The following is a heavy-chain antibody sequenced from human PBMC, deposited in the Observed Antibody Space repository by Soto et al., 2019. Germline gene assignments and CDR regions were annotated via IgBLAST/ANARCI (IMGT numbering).Heavy chain of an antibody. Sequence: PGGSLRLSCAASGFTFSSYSVNWVRQAPGKGLEWVSYISSSSSTIYYADSVKGRFTISRDNAKNSLYLQMNSLRAEDTAVYYCARDHGDFQMYYDILTGYSTFDPWGQGTLVTVSS. D-gene: IGHD3-9*01. CDR1: GFTFSSYS. V-gene: IGHV3-48*01. CDR2: ISSSSSTI. CDR3: ARDHGDFQMYYDILTGYSTFDP. J-gene: IGHJ5*02.